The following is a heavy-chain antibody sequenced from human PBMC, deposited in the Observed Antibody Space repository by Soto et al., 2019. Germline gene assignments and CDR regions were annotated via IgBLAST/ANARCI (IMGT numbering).Heavy chain of an antibody. V-gene: IGHV5-51*01. CDR3: ARRGSGYGMGV. CDR1: GDSFTSYW. J-gene: IGHJ6*02. Sequence: PGVSLKISCKGSGDSFTSYWIGWVRQMPGKGLEWMGIIYPADSETRYSPSFQGQVTMSADRSITTAYLQWSSLEASDTAMYYCARRGSGYGMGVWGQGTTVTVSS. D-gene: IGHD3-10*01. CDR2: IYPADSET.